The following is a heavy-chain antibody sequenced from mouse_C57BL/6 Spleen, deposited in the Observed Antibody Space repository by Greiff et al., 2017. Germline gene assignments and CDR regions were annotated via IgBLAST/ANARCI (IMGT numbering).Heavy chain of an antibody. CDR3: ARESDDGYLTWFAY. CDR2: ISDGGSYT. V-gene: IGHV5-4*01. J-gene: IGHJ3*01. D-gene: IGHD2-3*01. Sequence: EVKLMESGGGLVKPGGSLKLSCAASGFTFSSYAMPWVRQTPEKRLEWVATISDGGSYTYYPDNVKGRFTISRDNAKNNRYLQMSHLKTEDTAMYYGARESDDGYLTWFAYWGQGTLVTVSA. CDR1: GFTFSSYA.